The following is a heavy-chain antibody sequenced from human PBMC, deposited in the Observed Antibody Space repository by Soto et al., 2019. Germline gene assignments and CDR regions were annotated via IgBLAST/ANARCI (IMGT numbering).Heavy chain of an antibody. CDR3: ARDHAAAAGTGPVDY. CDR2: IYSGGST. Sequence: EVQLVESGGGLIQPGGSLRLSCAASGFTVSSNYMSWVRQAPGKGLEWVSVIYSGGSTYYADSVKGRFTISRDNSKNTLYLQMNSLRAEDTAVYYCARDHAAAAGTGPVDYWGQGTLVTVSS. V-gene: IGHV3-53*01. CDR1: GFTVSSNY. J-gene: IGHJ4*02. D-gene: IGHD6-13*01.